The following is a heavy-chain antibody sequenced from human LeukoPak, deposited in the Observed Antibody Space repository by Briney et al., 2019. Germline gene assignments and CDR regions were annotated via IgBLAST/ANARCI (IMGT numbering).Heavy chain of an antibody. J-gene: IGHJ4*02. Sequence: GESLKISCQGSGYSFTSYWIGWVRQMPGKGLEWMGIIYPGDSDTRYSPSFQGQVTISADKSISTAYLQWSSLKASDTAMYYCATHTYYYDSSGYPPYYFDYWGQGTLVTVSS. D-gene: IGHD3-22*01. V-gene: IGHV5-51*01. CDR1: GYSFTSYW. CDR3: ATHTYYYDSSGYPPYYFDY. CDR2: IYPGDSDT.